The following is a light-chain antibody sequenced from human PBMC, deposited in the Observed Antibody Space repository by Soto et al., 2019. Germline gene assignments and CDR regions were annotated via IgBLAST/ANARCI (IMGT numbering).Light chain of an antibody. J-gene: IGKJ3*01. CDR3: QNYNRDFPFT. CDR2: AAS. Sequence: DFQLTQSPSTLSASVGDRVTVTCRASQSISIWLAWYQQKPGKAPKVLIYAASNLESGVPSRFSGSGSGTDFTLTISNLQPDDFATYYCQNYNRDFPFTFGPGTIVDIK. CDR1: QSISIW. V-gene: IGKV1-5*03.